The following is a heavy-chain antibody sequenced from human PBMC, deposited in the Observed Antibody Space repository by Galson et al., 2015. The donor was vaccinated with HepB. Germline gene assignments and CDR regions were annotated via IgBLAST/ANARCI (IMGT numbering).Heavy chain of an antibody. Sequence: SVKVSCKASGYTFTGYYMHWVRQAPGQGLEWMGWINPNSGGTNYAQKFQGRVTITADKSTSTAYMELSSLRSEDTAVYYCARDSEDSSTIGGMDVWGQGTTVTVSS. CDR1: GYTFTGYY. V-gene: IGHV1-2*02. D-gene: IGHD6-6*01. CDR2: INPNSGGT. CDR3: ARDSEDSSTIGGMDV. J-gene: IGHJ6*02.